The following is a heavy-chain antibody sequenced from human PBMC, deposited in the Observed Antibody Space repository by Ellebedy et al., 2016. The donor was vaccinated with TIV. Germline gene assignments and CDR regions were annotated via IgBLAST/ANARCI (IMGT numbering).Heavy chain of an antibody. CDR2: ISAYNGNT. D-gene: IGHD1-26*01. Sequence: ASVKVSCXASGYTFTSYGISWVRQAPGQGLEWMGWISAYNGNTNYAQKLQGRVTMTTDTSTSTAYMELRSLRSDDTAVYYCARDRWIVGAEMVRFDYWGQGTLVTVSS. CDR1: GYTFTSYG. J-gene: IGHJ4*02. CDR3: ARDRWIVGAEMVRFDY. V-gene: IGHV1-18*01.